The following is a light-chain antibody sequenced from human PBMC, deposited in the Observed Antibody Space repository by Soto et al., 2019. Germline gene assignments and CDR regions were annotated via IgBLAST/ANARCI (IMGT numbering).Light chain of an antibody. CDR1: SSNIGAGYD. CDR3: QSYDSRLSGFVV. CDR2: GNS. Sequence: QSVLTQPPSVSGAPGQRVTISCTGRSSNIGAGYDVHWYQQLPGTAPKLLIYGNSNRPSGVPDRFSGSKSGTSASLAITGLQAKDETDYYCQSYDSRLSGFVVFGGGTKLTVL. V-gene: IGLV1-40*01. J-gene: IGLJ2*01.